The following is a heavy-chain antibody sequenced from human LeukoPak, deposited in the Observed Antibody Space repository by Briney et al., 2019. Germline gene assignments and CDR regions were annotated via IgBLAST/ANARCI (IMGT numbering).Heavy chain of an antibody. CDR1: GFTFSRYA. J-gene: IGHJ3*02. D-gene: IGHD5-18*01. CDR2: ISYDGSDK. CDR3: ARDPRGYRGSDAFDI. V-gene: IGHV3-30-3*01. Sequence: GGSLRLSCAASGFTFSRYAMHWVRQAPGKGLEWVAVISYDGSDKYYAESVKGRFTISRDNSKNTLYLQMNSLRADDAAVYYCARDPRGYRGSDAFDIWGQGTMVTVSS.